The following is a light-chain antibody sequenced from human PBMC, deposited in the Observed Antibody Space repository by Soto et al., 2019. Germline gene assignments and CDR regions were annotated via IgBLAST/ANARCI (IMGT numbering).Light chain of an antibody. CDR2: SAS. CDR3: QQSFTSPLT. J-gene: IGKJ4*01. V-gene: IGKV1-39*01. CDR1: QSIRNY. Sequence: DIQMTQSPSSLSASVGDRVTITCRASQSIRNYLNWYQQKPGEAPKLLIYSASSFQSGVPSRFSGSGTGTDYTLTITSLQPEDFAIYYCQQSFTSPLTFGGGTKVEI.